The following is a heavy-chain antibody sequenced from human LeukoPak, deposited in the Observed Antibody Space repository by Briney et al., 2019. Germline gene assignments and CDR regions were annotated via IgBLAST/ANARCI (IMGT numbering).Heavy chain of an antibody. V-gene: IGHV3-23*01. CDR3: AKGPALSFPHPYNWFDP. CDR1: GFTFTSYA. J-gene: IGHJ5*02. D-gene: IGHD1-26*01. Sequence: GGSLRLSCAASGFTFTSYAMSWVRQAPGKGLEWVSAIGVSGGSTYYADSVKGRFTISRDNSKNTLFLQMNSLRAEDTAVYYCAKGPALSFPHPYNWFDPWGQGTLVTVSS. CDR2: IGVSGGST.